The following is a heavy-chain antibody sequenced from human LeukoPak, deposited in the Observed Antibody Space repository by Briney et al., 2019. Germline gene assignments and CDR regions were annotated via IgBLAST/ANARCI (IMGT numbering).Heavy chain of an antibody. J-gene: IGHJ5*02. Sequence: PGGSLRLSCAASGFTFSTYAMHWVRQAPGKGLEWVTAISYDGSDNYDSDSVKGRFSISRDNSKNTLYLQMNSLRAEDTAVDYCARGGFHDRGGFFDHWGQGTLVAVSS. D-gene: IGHD3-22*01. CDR2: ISYDGSDN. V-gene: IGHV3-30*04. CDR3: ARGGFHDRGGFFDH. CDR1: GFTFSTYA.